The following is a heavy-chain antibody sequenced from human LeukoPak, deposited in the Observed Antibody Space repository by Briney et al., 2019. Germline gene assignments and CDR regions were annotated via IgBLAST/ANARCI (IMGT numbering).Heavy chain of an antibody. CDR1: GGSISSGGYY. J-gene: IGHJ4*02. D-gene: IGHD3-16*02. V-gene: IGHV4-31*03. Sequence: PSQTLSLICTVSGGSISSGGYYWSWIRQHPGKGLEWIGYIYSSGSAYYNPSLKSRVTISVDTSKNQFSLKLSSVTAADTAVYYCARDRSVITFGGVIPTYYFDYWGQGTLVTVSS. CDR3: ARDRSVITFGGVIPTYYFDY. CDR2: IYSSGSA.